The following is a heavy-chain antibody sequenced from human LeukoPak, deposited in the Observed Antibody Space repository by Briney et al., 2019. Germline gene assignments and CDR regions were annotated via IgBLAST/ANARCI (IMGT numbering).Heavy chain of an antibody. D-gene: IGHD5-12*01. Sequence: PGGSLRLSCAASGFTFDDYGMSWVRQAPGKGLEWVSGINWNGGSTGYADFVKGRFTISRDNAKNSLYLQMNSLRAEDTALYYCARRIVATRNYYYYYMDVWGKGTTVTVSS. V-gene: IGHV3-20*04. CDR2: INWNGGST. CDR3: ARRIVATRNYYYYYMDV. CDR1: GFTFDDYG. J-gene: IGHJ6*03.